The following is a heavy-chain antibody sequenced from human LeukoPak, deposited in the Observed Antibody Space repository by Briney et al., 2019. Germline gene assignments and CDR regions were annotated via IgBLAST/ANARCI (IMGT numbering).Heavy chain of an antibody. CDR2: ISYDGSNK. J-gene: IGHJ4*02. V-gene: IGHV3-30*18. CDR1: GFTFSNYG. Sequence: GGSLRLSCAASGFTFSNYGMHWVRQAPGKGLEWVAVISYDGSNKYCADSVKGRFTISRDNSKNTLFLQMKSLRAEDTAVYYCAKDRGGCSSTSCYYFDYWGQGTLVTVSS. D-gene: IGHD2-2*01. CDR3: AKDRGGCSSTSCYYFDY.